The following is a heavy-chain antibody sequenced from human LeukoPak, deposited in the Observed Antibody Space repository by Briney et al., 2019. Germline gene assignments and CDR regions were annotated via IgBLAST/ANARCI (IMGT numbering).Heavy chain of an antibody. CDR1: GYTFTSYY. CDR3: ASLSSDYGDYLYFDY. D-gene: IGHD4-17*01. CDR2: INPSGGSA. V-gene: IGHV1-46*01. J-gene: IGHJ4*02. Sequence: ASVKVSCKASGYTFTSYYMHWVRQAPGQGLEWMGIINPSGGSASYAQKFQGRVTMTRDTSTSTVYMELSSLRSEDTAVYYCASLSSDYGDYLYFDYWGQGTLVTVSS.